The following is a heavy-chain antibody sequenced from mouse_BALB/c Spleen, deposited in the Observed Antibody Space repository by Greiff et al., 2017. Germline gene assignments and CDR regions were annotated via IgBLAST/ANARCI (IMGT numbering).Heavy chain of an antibody. D-gene: IGHD2-2*01. J-gene: IGHJ2*01. CDR2: IWAGGST. CDR3: ARGTYGSYFDY. V-gene: IGHV2-9*02. Sequence: VMVVESGPGLVAPSQSLSITCTVSGFSLTSYGVYWVRQPPGKGLEWRGVIWAGGSTNYSSALMSRLSISKDNSKSQVFLKMNSLQTDVTAMYYCARGTYGSYFDYGGQGTTLTVSS. CDR1: GFSLTSYG.